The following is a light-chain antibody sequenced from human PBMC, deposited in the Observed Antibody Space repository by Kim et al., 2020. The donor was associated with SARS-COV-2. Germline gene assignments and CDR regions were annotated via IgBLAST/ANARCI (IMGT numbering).Light chain of an antibody. CDR3: AAWDDSLNGWV. J-gene: IGLJ3*02. V-gene: IGLV1-44*01. Sequence: GQRVTNPCSGSSSNSGINTVNWYQQLPGTAPKLLIYSNNQRPSGVPDRFSGSKSGTSASLAISGLQSEDEADYYCAAWDDSLNGWVFGGGTQLTVL. CDR1: SSNSGINT. CDR2: SNN.